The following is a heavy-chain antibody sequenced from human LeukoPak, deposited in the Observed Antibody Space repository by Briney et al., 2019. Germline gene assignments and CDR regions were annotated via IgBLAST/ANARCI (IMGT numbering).Heavy chain of an antibody. Sequence: GASVKVSCKASGFSFTGYFMHWVRQAPGQGPDWMGRIDPNSGGTNYALKFQGRVTMTRDTPITTAYMDLSRLRSDDTAVYYCARGPHDTAYYFDQWGQGTLVTVSS. J-gene: IGHJ4*02. D-gene: IGHD5-18*01. CDR1: GFSFTGYF. CDR3: ARGPHDTAYYFDQ. V-gene: IGHV1-2*06. CDR2: IDPNSGGT.